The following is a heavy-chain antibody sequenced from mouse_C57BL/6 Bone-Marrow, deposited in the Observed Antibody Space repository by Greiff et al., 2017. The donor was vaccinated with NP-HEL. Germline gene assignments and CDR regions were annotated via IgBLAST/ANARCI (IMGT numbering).Heavy chain of an antibody. Sequence: EVQRVESGPELVKPGASVKIPCKASGYTFTDYNMDWVKQSHGKSLEWIGDINPNNGGTIYNQKFKGKATLTVDKSSSTAYMELRSLTSEDTAVYYCARKDGYGYDPYAMDYWGQGTSVTVSS. V-gene: IGHV1-18*01. CDR2: INPNNGGT. CDR1: GYTFTDYN. J-gene: IGHJ4*01. CDR3: ARKDGYGYDPYAMDY. D-gene: IGHD2-2*01.